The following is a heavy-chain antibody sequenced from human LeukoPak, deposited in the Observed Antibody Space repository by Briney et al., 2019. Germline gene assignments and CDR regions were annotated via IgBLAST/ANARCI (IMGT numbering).Heavy chain of an antibody. J-gene: IGHJ6*03. Sequence: ASVKVSCNASGDIFNSYSVSWVRQAPGQGLEWMGGIIPIFGSTNYAQKFQGRVTITTDQSTRTAYMELNSLSSDDTAVYYCARVGRSRGSLPNSYYYMDVWGKGTTVTVFS. D-gene: IGHD1-26*01. CDR3: ARVGRSRGSLPNSYYYMDV. CDR1: GDIFNSYS. CDR2: IIPIFGST. V-gene: IGHV1-69*05.